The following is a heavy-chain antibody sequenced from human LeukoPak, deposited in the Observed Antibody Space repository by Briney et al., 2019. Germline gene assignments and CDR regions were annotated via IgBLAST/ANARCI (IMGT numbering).Heavy chain of an antibody. CDR3: ARDPTYYDILTGYYNVYY. D-gene: IGHD3-9*01. CDR2: ISSSSSYI. Sequence: GGSLRHSCAASGFTFSSYSMNWVRQAPGKGLEWVSSISSSSSYIYYADSVKGRFTISRDNAKNSLYLQMNSLRAEDTAVYYCARDPTYYDILTGYYNVYYWGQGTLVTVSS. V-gene: IGHV3-21*01. J-gene: IGHJ4*02. CDR1: GFTFSSYS.